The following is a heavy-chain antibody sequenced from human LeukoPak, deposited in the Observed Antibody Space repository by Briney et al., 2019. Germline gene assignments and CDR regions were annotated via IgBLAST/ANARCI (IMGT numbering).Heavy chain of an antibody. CDR2: INHSGST. D-gene: IGHD6-19*01. Sequence: SETLSLTCAVFGGSFSGYYWSWIRQPPGKGLEWIGGINHSGSTYYNPSLKSRVTISVDTSKNQFSLKLSSVTAADTAVYYCARDSYSSGWYFDYWGQGTLVTVSS. J-gene: IGHJ4*02. CDR1: GGSFSGYY. V-gene: IGHV4-34*01. CDR3: ARDSYSSGWYFDY.